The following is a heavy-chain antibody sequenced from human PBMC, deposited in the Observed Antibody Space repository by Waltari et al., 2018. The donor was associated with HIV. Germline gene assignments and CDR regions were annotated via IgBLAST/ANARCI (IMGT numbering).Heavy chain of an antibody. J-gene: IGHJ4*02. CDR2: IISGTIYV. V-gene: IGHV3-21*02. D-gene: IGHD3-10*02. CDR3: ARQQLGSGALDL. Sequence: EVQLVESGGGLVKPGGSLRLSCTASGLTFSTDPMNWVRQAPGKGLEWVSSIISGTIYVYYADSVTGRFTVSRDNAKNSLFLQMNSLRADDTAVYYCARQQLGSGALDLWGQGTLVTVSS. CDR1: GLTFSTDP.